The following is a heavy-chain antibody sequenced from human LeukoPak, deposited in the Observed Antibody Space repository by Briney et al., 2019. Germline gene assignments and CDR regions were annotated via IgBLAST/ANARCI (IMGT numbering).Heavy chain of an antibody. Sequence: GGSLRLSCAASGFTFSSYAMHWVRQAPGKGLEWVAVISYDGSNKYYADSVRGRFTISRDNSKNTLYLQMNSLRAEDTAVYYCARPLGGLQQGYLDYWGQGTLVTVSS. J-gene: IGHJ4*02. CDR3: ARPLGGLQQGYLDY. CDR2: ISYDGSNK. V-gene: IGHV3-30-3*01. D-gene: IGHD5-24*01. CDR1: GFTFSSYA.